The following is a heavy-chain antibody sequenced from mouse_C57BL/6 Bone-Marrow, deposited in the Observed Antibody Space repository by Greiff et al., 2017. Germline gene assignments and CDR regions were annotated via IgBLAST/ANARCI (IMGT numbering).Heavy chain of an antibody. D-gene: IGHD1-1*01. CDR1: GYTFTSYW. J-gene: IGHJ1*03. V-gene: IGHV1-64*01. Sequence: VQGVESGAELVKPGASVKLSCKASGYTFTSYWMHWVKQRPGQGLEWIGMIHPNSGSTNYNEKFKSKATLTVDKSSSTAYMQLSSLTSEDSAVYYCARRGYGSSYDWYFDVWGTGTTVTVSS. CDR2: IHPNSGST. CDR3: ARRGYGSSYDWYFDV.